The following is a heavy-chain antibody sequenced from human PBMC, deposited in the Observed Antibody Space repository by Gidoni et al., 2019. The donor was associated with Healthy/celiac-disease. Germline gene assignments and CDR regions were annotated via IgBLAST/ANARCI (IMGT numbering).Heavy chain of an antibody. CDR1: GFTFSSYG. Sequence: QVQLVESGGGVVQPGRSLSLSCAASGFTFSSYGMHWVRQAPGKGLEWVAVISYDGSNKYYADSVKGRFTISRDNSKNTLYLQMNSLRAEDTAVYYCAKVKSPVDYYDSSGADYWGQGTLVTVSS. CDR2: ISYDGSNK. J-gene: IGHJ4*02. D-gene: IGHD3-22*01. CDR3: AKVKSPVDYYDSSGADY. V-gene: IGHV3-30*18.